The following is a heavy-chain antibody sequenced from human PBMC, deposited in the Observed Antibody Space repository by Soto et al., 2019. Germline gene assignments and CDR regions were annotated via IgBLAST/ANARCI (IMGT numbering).Heavy chain of an antibody. V-gene: IGHV4-39*01. CDR3: ARLAAAGTPLYDY. CDR1: GGSISSSSYY. D-gene: IGHD6-13*01. Sequence: PSETLSLTCTVSGGSISSSSYYWGWIRQPPGKGLEWIGSIYYSGSTYYNPSLKSRVTISVDTPKNQFSLKLSSVTAADTAVYYCARLAAAGTPLYDYWGQGTLVTVSS. J-gene: IGHJ4*02. CDR2: IYYSGST.